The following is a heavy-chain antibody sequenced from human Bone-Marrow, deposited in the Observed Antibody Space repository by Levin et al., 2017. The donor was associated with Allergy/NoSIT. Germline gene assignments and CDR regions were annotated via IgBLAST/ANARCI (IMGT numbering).Heavy chain of an antibody. CDR3: ATGDPESGSYYWYGLDV. D-gene: IGHD3-10*01. CDR1: GLSVSNVW. J-gene: IGHJ6*02. CDR2: IKSASDGGTK. V-gene: IGHV3-15*01. Sequence: KSGGSLRLSCAASGLSVSNVWMTWVRQTAGKGLEWVGHIKSASDGGTKELAGPVKGRFTISRDESKNTVHLHMKSLRTEDRAVYYCATGDPESGSYYWYGLDVWGQGTTVNVSS.